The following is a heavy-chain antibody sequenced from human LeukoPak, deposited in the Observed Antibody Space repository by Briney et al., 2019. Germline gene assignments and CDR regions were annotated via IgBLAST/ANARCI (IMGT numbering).Heavy chain of an antibody. J-gene: IGHJ4*02. CDR3: ARLGARQMLEY. CDR2: IYSGGST. Sequence: GGSLRLSCAASGFTVSSNYMSWVRQAPGKGLEWVSVIYSGGSTYYADSVKGRFTVSRDNAKNSLYLQMSSLRAEDTAVYYCARLGARQMLEYWGQGTLVTVSS. D-gene: IGHD4-17*01. V-gene: IGHV3-53*01. CDR1: GFTVSSNY.